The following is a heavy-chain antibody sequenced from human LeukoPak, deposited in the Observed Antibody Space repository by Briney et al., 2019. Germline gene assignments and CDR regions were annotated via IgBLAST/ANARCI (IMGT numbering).Heavy chain of an antibody. CDR3: ARGASGVYTVTTSWFDP. D-gene: IGHD4-17*01. CDR1: GYTFTGYY. J-gene: IGHJ5*02. V-gene: IGHV1-2*02. CDR2: INPNSGGT. Sequence: ASVKVSCKASGYTFTGYYMHWVRQAPGQGLEWMGWINPNSGGTNYAQKFQGRVTMTRDTSISTAYMELSRLRSDDTPVYYCARGASGVYTVTTSWFDPWGQGTLVTVSS.